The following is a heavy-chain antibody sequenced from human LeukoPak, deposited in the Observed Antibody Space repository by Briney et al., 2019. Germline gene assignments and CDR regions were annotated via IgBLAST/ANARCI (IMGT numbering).Heavy chain of an antibody. V-gene: IGHV1-24*01. J-gene: IGHJ4*02. CDR2: FDPDDGET. CDR1: GYTLTELP. CDR3: ATGTSGSYYVGIVRPIDY. Sequence: ASVKVSCKVSGYTLTELPIHWVRQAPGKGLEWMGGFDPDDGETVYAQMFQGRVTMTEDTSSDTASMELGSLRSEDAAVYYCATGTSGSYYVGIVRPIDYWGQGTLVTVSS. D-gene: IGHD1-26*01.